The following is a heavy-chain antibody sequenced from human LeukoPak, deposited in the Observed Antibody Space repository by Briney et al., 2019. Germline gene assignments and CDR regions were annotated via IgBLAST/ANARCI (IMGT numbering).Heavy chain of an antibody. CDR2: INAGNGNT. D-gene: IGHD6-19*01. CDR3: ARRKAVAGTVLDY. CDR1: GYTFTSYA. V-gene: IGHV1-3*01. Sequence: ASVKVSCKASGYTFTSYAMHWVRQAPGQRPEWMGWINAGNGNTKYSQKFQGRVTITRDTSASTAYMELSSLRSEDTAVYYCARRKAVAGTVLDYWGQGTLVTVSS. J-gene: IGHJ4*02.